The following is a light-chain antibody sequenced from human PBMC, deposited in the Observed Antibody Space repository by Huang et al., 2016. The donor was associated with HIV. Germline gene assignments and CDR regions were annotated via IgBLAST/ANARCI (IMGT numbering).Light chain of an antibody. CDR2: GAS. J-gene: IGKJ2*02. Sequence: LTQSPGTLSLSPGERATLSCRASQGVSTYLAWYQKKPGQAPRLLIYGASNWATGIPDRFSGSGSGTDFTLTISRLEPEDFAVYFCQQYDAFPCAFGQGTKLEI. CDR1: QGVSTY. CDR3: QQYDAFPCA. V-gene: IGKV3-20*01.